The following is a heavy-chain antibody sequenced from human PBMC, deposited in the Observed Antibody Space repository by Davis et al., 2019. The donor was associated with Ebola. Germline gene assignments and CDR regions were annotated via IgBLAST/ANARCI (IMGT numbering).Heavy chain of an antibody. CDR2: IYHSGST. V-gene: IGHV4-4*02. J-gene: IGHJ4*02. CDR3: ARAGCSGGSCYRY. Sequence: SETLSLTCAVSGGSISSSNWWSWVRQPPGKGLEWIGEIYHSGSTTYNPSLKSRVTISVDKSKNQFSLKLSSVTAADTAVYYCARAGCSGGSCYRYWGQGTLVTVSS. D-gene: IGHD2-15*01. CDR1: GGSISSSNW.